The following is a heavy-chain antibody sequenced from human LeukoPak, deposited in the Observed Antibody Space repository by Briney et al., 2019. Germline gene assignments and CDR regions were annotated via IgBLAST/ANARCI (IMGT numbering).Heavy chain of an antibody. CDR2: ISWNSGSI. CDR3: AKDVVAYYGMDV. D-gene: IGHD2-15*01. Sequence: GRSLRLSCAASRFTFDDYAIHWVRQAPGKGLEWVSGISWNSGSIGYADSVKGRFTISRDNAKNSLYLQMNSLRAEDTALYYCAKDVVAYYGMDVWGQGTTVTVSS. V-gene: IGHV3-9*01. CDR1: RFTFDDYA. J-gene: IGHJ6*02.